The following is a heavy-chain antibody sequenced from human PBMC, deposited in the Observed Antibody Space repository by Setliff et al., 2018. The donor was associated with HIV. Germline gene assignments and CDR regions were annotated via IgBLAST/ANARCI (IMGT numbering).Heavy chain of an antibody. CDR3: ARSTSMYCYPDS. Sequence: TLSLTCTVSGGSISSGSNYWSWIRQPAGKGLEWIGHIYTSGSTNYNPSLKSRVTISVDTSKNQFYLKLSSVTAADTAVYFCARSTSMYCYPDSWGQGALVTVSS. CDR2: IYTSGST. CDR1: GGSISSGSNY. V-gene: IGHV4-61*09. J-gene: IGHJ4*02. D-gene: IGHD2-21*01.